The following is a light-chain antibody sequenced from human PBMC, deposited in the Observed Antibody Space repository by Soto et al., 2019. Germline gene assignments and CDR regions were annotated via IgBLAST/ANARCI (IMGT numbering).Light chain of an antibody. J-gene: IGKJ2*01. Sequence: EIVLTQSPGTLSLSPGETATLSCRASQSVSSSYLAWYQQKPGQAPRLLVYGSYHGATGIADRFSGSGSGTDFTLTISRLEPEDFAVYYCQQYSSSYDTSLYTFGQGTKVDIK. CDR1: QSVSSSY. CDR2: GSY. V-gene: IGKV3-20*01. CDR3: QQYSSSYDTSLYT.